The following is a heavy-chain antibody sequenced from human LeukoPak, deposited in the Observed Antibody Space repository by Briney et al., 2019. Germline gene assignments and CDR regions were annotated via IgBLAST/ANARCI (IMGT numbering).Heavy chain of an antibody. CDR3: ARQGPFGDLDY. CDR2: IKEDGSEK. Sequence: GGSLRLSCAASGFIFRSYWMSWVRQAPGKGLEWVANIKEDGSEKYYVDSVKGRFTISRDNAENSLYLQMNSLRAEDTAVYYCARQGPFGDLDYWGQGTLVTVSS. D-gene: IGHD4-17*01. V-gene: IGHV3-7*01. CDR1: GFIFRSYW. J-gene: IGHJ4*02.